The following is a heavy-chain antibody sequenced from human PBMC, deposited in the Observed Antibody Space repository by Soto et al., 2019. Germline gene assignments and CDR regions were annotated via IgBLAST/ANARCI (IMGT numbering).Heavy chain of an antibody. CDR2: IYYSGST. D-gene: IGHD3-3*01. CDR1: GGSISSSSYY. J-gene: IGHJ4*02. CDR3: ARFSGASRVVIIGLDDYYFDY. Sequence: QLQLQESGPGLVKPSETLSLTCTVSGGSISSSSYYWGWIRQPPGKGLEWIGSIYYSGSTYYNPSLKSRVTISVDTSKNQFSLKLSSVTAADTAVYYCARFSGASRVVIIGLDDYYFDYWGQGTLVTVSS. V-gene: IGHV4-39*01.